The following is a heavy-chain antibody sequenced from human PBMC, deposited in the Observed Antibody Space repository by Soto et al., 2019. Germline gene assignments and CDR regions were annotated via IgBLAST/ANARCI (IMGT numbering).Heavy chain of an antibody. CDR2: INHSGST. CDR3: ERGHPLPAWLAP. V-gene: IGHV4-34*01. Sequence: PSETLSLTCAVYGGSFSGYYWSWIRQPPGKGLEWIGEINHSGSTNYNPSLKSRVTISVDTSKNQFSLKLSSVTAADTAVYYCERGHPLPAWLAPWGQGTLVTVSS. CDR1: GGSFSGYY. J-gene: IGHJ5*02.